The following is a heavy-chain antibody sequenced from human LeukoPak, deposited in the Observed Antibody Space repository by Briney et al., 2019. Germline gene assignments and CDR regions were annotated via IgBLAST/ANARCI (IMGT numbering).Heavy chain of an antibody. D-gene: IGHD3-9*01. V-gene: IGHV1-2*02. CDR1: GYTFTGYY. Sequence: GASVKVSCKASGYTFTGYYMHWVRQAPGQGLEWMGWINANSGGTNYAQKFQGRVTMTRDTSISTAYMELSRLRSDDTAVYYCARSSRYDIWTGYPYWGQGTLVIVPP. CDR3: ARSSRYDIWTGYPY. CDR2: INANSGGT. J-gene: IGHJ4*02.